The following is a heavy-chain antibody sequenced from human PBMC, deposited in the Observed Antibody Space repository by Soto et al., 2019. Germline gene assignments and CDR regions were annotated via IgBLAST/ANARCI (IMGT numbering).Heavy chain of an antibody. V-gene: IGHV3-21*01. J-gene: IGHJ3*01. CDR1: GFTFNSYT. CDR2: ISFSSSYM. CDR3: ARGDRGAFDL. Sequence: PGGSLRLSCAASGFTFNSYTMNWVRQAPGKGLEWVSSISFSSSYMYYADSVKGRFTISRDNARNTLYLQMNSLRAEDTAVYYCARGDRGAFDLWGQGTVVTVSS. D-gene: IGHD1-26*01.